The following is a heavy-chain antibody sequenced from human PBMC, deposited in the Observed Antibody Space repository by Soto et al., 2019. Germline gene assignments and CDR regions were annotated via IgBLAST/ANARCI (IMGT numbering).Heavy chain of an antibody. Sequence: QVQLHQGGAGQLRASETLSLTCGVSGGSFSGYYWSWIRQPPGKGLEWIGEVNDSGNSNYNPSLKRRVVISVDTPKNEFSLKMNTVTAADTGVYYCARVRRWLPEGMVDLWGQGALVTVSS. D-gene: IGHD5-12*01. J-gene: IGHJ5*02. CDR3: ARVRRWLPEGMVDL. CDR1: GGSFSGYY. CDR2: VNDSGNS. V-gene: IGHV4-34*01.